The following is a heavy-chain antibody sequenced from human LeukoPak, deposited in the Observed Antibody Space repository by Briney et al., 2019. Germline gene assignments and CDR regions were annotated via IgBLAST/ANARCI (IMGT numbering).Heavy chain of an antibody. CDR1: GFTFSSYA. CDR3: AKAYASSSWSHFDY. CDR2: ISGSGGST. Sequence: GSLRLSCAASGFTFSSYALSWVRQAPGKGLEWVSAISGSGGSTYYADSVKGRFTISRDNSKNTLYLQMNSLRAEDTAVYYCAKAYASSSWSHFDYWGQGTLVTVSS. J-gene: IGHJ4*02. V-gene: IGHV3-23*01. D-gene: IGHD6-13*01.